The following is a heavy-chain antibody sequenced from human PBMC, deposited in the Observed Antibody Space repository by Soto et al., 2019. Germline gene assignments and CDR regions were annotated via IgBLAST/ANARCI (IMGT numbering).Heavy chain of an antibody. CDR1: GFSFSNYA. CDR3: ATGTPKTADFDY. D-gene: IGHD1-1*01. J-gene: IGHJ4*02. Sequence: QVQLVESGGGVVQPGRSLRLSCAASGFSFSNYAMHWVHQAPGKGLEWVAVIWFDGSNAFYADSVKGRFTISRDNSRNTLYLQMPGLRVEDTAMYYCATGTPKTADFDYWGQGTLVSVAS. V-gene: IGHV3-33*01. CDR2: IWFDGSNA.